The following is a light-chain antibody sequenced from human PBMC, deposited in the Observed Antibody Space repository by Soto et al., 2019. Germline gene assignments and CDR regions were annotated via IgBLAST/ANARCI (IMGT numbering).Light chain of an antibody. Sequence: SYELTQPPSVSVSPGQTASITCSGETLGDKYASWYQQKPGQSPVLVIYQNGRRPTGIPERFSGSNSENTATLTISGTQAMDEADYYCQAWDSTTGVFGTGTKLTVL. CDR2: QNG. J-gene: IGLJ1*01. V-gene: IGLV3-1*01. CDR1: TLGDKY. CDR3: QAWDSTTGV.